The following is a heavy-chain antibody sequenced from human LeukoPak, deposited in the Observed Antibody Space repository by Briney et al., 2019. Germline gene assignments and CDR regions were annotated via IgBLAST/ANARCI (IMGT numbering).Heavy chain of an antibody. V-gene: IGHV3-30-3*01. CDR3: AREAYSSSIY. CDR2: ISYDGSNK. CDR1: GFTFSSYA. D-gene: IGHD6-6*01. Sequence: GGSLRLSCAASGFTFSSYAMHWVRQAPGKGLEWVAVISYDGSNKYYADSVKGRFTISRDNSKNTLYLQMNSLRAEDTAVYYCAREAYSSSIYWGQGTLVTVSS. J-gene: IGHJ4*02.